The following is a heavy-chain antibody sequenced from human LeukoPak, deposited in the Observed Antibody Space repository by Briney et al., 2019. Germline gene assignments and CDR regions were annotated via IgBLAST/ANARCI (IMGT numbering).Heavy chain of an antibody. Sequence: GGSLRLSCAASGFTFSSYWMHWVRQAPGKGLVWVSRINSDGSSTSYADSVKGRFTISRDNAKNSLYLQMNSLRAEDTAVYYCARWDTAMVTGFDPWGQGTLATVSS. D-gene: IGHD5-18*01. J-gene: IGHJ5*02. V-gene: IGHV3-74*01. CDR3: ARWDTAMVTGFDP. CDR1: GFTFSSYW. CDR2: INSDGSST.